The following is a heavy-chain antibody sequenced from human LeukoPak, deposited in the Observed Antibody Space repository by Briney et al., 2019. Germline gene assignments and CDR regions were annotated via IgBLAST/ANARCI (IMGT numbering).Heavy chain of an antibody. D-gene: IGHD3-10*01. CDR3: ARGTRWFGLVINY. CDR2: IYYSGST. J-gene: IGHJ4*02. Sequence: SETLSLTCTVSGGSISTYYWSWIRQPPGKGLEWIGYIYYSGSTNYNPSLKSRVTISVDTSKNQFSLKLSSVTAADTAVYYCARGTRWFGLVINYWGQGTLVTVSS. CDR1: GGSISTYY. V-gene: IGHV4-59*12.